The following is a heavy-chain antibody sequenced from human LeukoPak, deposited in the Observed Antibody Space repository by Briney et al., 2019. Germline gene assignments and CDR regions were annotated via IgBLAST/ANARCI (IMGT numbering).Heavy chain of an antibody. Sequence: ASVKVSCKASGYTFTSYDINWVRQATGQGLEWMGWMNPNSGNTGYAQKFQGRVTMTRDTSISTAYMELTRLRSDDTAIFYCARTGTYYSGMYFFDYWGQGTLVTVSS. V-gene: IGHV1-8*02. D-gene: IGHD1-7*01. J-gene: IGHJ4*02. CDR3: ARTGTYYSGMYFFDY. CDR2: MNPNSGNT. CDR1: GYTFTSYD.